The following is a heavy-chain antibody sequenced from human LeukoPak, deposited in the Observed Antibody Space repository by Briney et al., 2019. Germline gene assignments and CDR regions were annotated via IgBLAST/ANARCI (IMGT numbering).Heavy chain of an antibody. D-gene: IGHD2-15*01. Sequence: GGSLRLSCAASGFTFSSYEMNWVRQAPGKGLEWVSYISSSGSTIYYADSVKGRFTISRDNAKNSLYLQMNSLRAEDTAVYYCAKDPLLRNMAWYFDYWGQGTLVTVSS. V-gene: IGHV3-48*03. J-gene: IGHJ4*02. CDR3: AKDPLLRNMAWYFDY. CDR2: ISSSGSTI. CDR1: GFTFSSYE.